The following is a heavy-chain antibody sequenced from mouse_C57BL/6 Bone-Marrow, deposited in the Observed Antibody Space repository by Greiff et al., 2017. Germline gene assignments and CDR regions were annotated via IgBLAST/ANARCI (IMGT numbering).Heavy chain of an antibody. CDR2: IYPRSGNT. J-gene: IGHJ1*03. V-gene: IGHV1-81*01. D-gene: IGHD1-1*01. CDR3: ARCIFLLLRYWYFDV. Sequence: VQLQESGAELARPGASVKLSCKASGYTFTSYGISWVKQRTGQGLEWIGEIYPRSGNTYYNEKFKGKGTLTADKSSSTAYMELRSLTSEDSAVYFCARCIFLLLRYWYFDVWGTGTTVTVSS. CDR1: GYTFTSYG.